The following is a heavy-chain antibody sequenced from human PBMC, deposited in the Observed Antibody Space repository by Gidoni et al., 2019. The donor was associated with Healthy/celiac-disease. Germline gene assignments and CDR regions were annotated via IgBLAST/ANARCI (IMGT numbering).Heavy chain of an antibody. CDR1: GFTFSSYG. J-gene: IGHJ1*01. V-gene: IGHV3-30*18. D-gene: IGHD4-17*01. CDR3: AKDDGDYVYYAREYFHH. CDR2: ISYDGSNK. Sequence: QVQLVESGGGVVQPGRSLRLSCAASGFTFSSYGMHWVRQAPGKGLEWVAVISYDGSNKYYADSVKGRFTFSRDNSKNTLYLQMNSLRAEDTAVYYCAKDDGDYVYYAREYFHHWGQGTLVTVSS.